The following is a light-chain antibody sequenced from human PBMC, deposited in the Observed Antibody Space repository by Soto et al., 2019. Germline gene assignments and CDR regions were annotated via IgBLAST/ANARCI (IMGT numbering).Light chain of an antibody. CDR1: QSVYYKSTKSNY. CDR3: QHYYGAAFT. CDR2: WAS. J-gene: IGKJ4*01. V-gene: IGKV4-1*01. Sequence: IVMTQSPDSVAVSLCERAPINCRSNQSVYYKSTKSNYLAWYQQKPGQPPKLLIHWASNREIGVPDRVSGSRSGTDFTLTINSLQTDDVEFYYCQHYYGAAFTVGRGTYVEIK.